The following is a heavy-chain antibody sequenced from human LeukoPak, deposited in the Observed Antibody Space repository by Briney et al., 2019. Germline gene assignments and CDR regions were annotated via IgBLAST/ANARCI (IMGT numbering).Heavy chain of an antibody. J-gene: IGHJ6*03. CDR2: IRYDGSNK. V-gene: IGHV3-30*02. CDR3: AKPDRRGWNQLLSLSYYYYMDV. D-gene: IGHD2-2*01. Sequence: GGSLRLSCAASGFTFSSYGMHWVRQAPGKGLEWVAFIRYDGSNKYYADSVKGRFTISRDNSKNTLYLQMNSLRAEDTAVYYCAKPDRRGWNQLLSLSYYYYMDVWGKGTTVTVSS. CDR1: GFTFSSYG.